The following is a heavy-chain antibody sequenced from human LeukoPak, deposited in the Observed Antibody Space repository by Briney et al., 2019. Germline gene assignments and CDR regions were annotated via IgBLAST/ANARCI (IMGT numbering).Heavy chain of an antibody. J-gene: IGHJ4*02. CDR3: ARDYRRAVVAAPGY. D-gene: IGHD2-15*01. V-gene: IGHV3-23*01. CDR1: GFTFSSYA. CDR2: ISGSGGST. Sequence: PGGSLRLSCAASGFTFSSYAMSWVRQAPGKGLEWVSAISGSGGSTYYADSVKGRFTISRDNSKNTLYLQMNSLRAEDTAVYYCARDYRRAVVAAPGYWGQGTLVTVSS.